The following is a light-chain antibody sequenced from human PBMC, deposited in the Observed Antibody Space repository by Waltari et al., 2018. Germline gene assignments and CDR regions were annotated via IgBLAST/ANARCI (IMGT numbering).Light chain of an antibody. J-gene: IGLJ2*01. CDR1: SSDSGGYEY. CDR2: DVN. Sequence: SALTQPDSVSGSPGQSITISCSGISSDSGGYEYVSWYQQHPGKAPKVIIYDVNNRPSAVSNRFSGSTSGSSASLTISGLQAEDEADYYCSSFTSSTTGIFGGGTKVTVL. CDR3: SSFTSSTTGI. V-gene: IGLV2-14*03.